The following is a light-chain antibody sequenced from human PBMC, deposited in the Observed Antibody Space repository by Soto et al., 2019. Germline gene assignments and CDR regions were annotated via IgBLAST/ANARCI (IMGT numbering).Light chain of an antibody. Sequence: IVMTQSPATLSLSPGGRATLSCRASQSVSSNFAWYQQKPGQAPRLLIYDASTRATGIPARFSGSGSGTDFTLTISSLEPEDFAVYYCQQRSSWPLTFGQGTRLEIK. V-gene: IGKV3-11*01. CDR1: QSVSSN. J-gene: IGKJ5*01. CDR3: QQRSSWPLT. CDR2: DAS.